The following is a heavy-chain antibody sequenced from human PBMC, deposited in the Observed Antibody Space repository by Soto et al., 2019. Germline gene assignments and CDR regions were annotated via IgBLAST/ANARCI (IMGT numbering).Heavy chain of an antibody. D-gene: IGHD3-10*01. J-gene: IGHJ3*02. CDR1: GGSISSYY. CDR2: IYYSGST. CDR3: ASRYGGAFDI. V-gene: IGHV4-59*08. Sequence: ETLSLTCTVSGGSISSYYWSWIRQPPGKGLEWIGYIYYSGSTNYNPSLKSRVTISVDTSKNQFSLKLSSVTAADTAVYYCASRYGGAFDIWGQGTMVTVSS.